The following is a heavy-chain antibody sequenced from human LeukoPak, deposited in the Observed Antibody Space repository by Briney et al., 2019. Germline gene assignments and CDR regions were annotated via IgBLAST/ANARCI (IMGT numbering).Heavy chain of an antibody. CDR3: ARGRCPYSSSWYCGSRYYYYMDV. CDR2: INPSGGTT. D-gene: IGHD6-13*01. Sequence: ASVKVSCKASGYTFINYYMHWVRQAPGQGLEWMGIINPSGGTTSYAQNFQGRVTMTRDTSTSTVYMELSSLRSEDTAVYYCARGRCPYSSSWYCGSRYYYYMDVWGKGTTVTISS. V-gene: IGHV1-46*01. CDR1: GYTFINYY. J-gene: IGHJ6*03.